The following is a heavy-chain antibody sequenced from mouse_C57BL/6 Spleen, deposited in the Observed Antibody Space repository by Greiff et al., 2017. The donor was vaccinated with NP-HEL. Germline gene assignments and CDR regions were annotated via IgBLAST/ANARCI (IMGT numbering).Heavy chain of an antibody. CDR2: IYPGSGST. V-gene: IGHV1-55*01. CDR1: GYTFTSYW. D-gene: IGHD1-1*01. J-gene: IGHJ4*01. Sequence: QVQLQQPGAELVKPGASVKMSCKASGYTFTSYWITWVKQRPGQGLEWIGDIYPGSGSTNYNEKFKSKATLTVDTSSSTAYMQLSSLTSEDSAVYYCARGANYYGSSGYAMDYWGQGTSVTVSS. CDR3: ARGANYYGSSGYAMDY.